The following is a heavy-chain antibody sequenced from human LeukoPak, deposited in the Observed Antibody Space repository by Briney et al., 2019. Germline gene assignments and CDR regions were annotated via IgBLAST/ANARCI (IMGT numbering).Heavy chain of an antibody. D-gene: IGHD3-3*01. Sequence: SETLSLTCTVSGGSISSYYWSWIRQPPGKGLEWIGYIYYSGSTNYNPSLKSRVTISVDTSKNQFSLKLSSVTAADTAVYYCARARDDFWSGANFDYWGQGTLVTVSS. CDR1: GGSISSYY. V-gene: IGHV4-59*13. CDR3: ARARDDFWSGANFDY. CDR2: IYYSGST. J-gene: IGHJ4*02.